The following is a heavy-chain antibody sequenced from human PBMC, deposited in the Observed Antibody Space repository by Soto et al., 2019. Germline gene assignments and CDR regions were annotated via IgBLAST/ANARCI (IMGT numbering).Heavy chain of an antibody. CDR3: ATASPFVVATIPADQSLAFDY. V-gene: IGHV1-24*01. CDR1: GYTLTELS. D-gene: IGHD5-12*01. J-gene: IGHJ4*02. CDR2: FDPEDGET. Sequence: ASVKVSCKVSGYTLTELSMHWVRQAPGKGLEWMGGFDPEDGETIYAQKFQGRVTMTEDTSTDTAYMELSSLRSEDTAVYYCATASPFVVATIPADQSLAFDYWGQGTLVTVSS.